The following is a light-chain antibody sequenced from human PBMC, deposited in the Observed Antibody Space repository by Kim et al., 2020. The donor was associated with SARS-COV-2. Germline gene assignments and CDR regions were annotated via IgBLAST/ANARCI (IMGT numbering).Light chain of an antibody. CDR3: MSRDNRGNRRI. V-gene: IGLV3-19*01. CDR2: GKD. Sequence: SSELTQDPDVSVALGQTVRITCQGDSLRNNYASWYQRRPGQAPVLVLHGKDSRPSGIPDRFSVSRSGNTASLTITGAQAEDEADYYCMSRDNRGNRRIFG. J-gene: IGLJ1*01. CDR1: SLRNNY.